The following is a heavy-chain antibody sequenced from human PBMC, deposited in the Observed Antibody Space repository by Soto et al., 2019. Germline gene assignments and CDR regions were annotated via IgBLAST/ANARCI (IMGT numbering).Heavy chain of an antibody. CDR3: PTDKTRRGILYSLGVLLPEYGP. J-gene: IGHJ5*02. Sequence: VGSLRLSCAASGFAFSTFAMTWVRQAPGKGLEWVAAISVSGNNAYYADSVKGRFTISRDNSQNSVFLQMSSLRADDTAVYYCPTDKTRRGILYSLGVLLPEYGPWGQGTLVTVSS. D-gene: IGHD3-22*01. V-gene: IGHV3-23*01. CDR1: GFAFSTFA. CDR2: ISVSGNNA.